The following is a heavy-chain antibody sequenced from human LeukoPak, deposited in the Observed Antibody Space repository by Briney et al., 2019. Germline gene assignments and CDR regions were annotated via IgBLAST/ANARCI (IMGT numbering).Heavy chain of an antibody. CDR1: GGSISSYY. CDR2: IYYSGSP. CDR3: ARVAGGSGVYYYYYYMDV. J-gene: IGHJ6*03. D-gene: IGHD3-10*01. Sequence: SETLSLTCTVSGGSISSYYWSWIRQPPGKGLEWIGYIYYSGSPNYNPSLKGRVTISVDTSKNQFSLKLSSVTAADTAVYYCARVAGGSGVYYYYYYMDVWGKGTTVTISS. V-gene: IGHV4-59*01.